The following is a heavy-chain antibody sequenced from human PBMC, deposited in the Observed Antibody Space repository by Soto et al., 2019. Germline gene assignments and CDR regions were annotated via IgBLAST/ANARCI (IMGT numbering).Heavy chain of an antibody. CDR3: ARHDYGDYYGMDV. Sequence: SETLSLTCAVSGGSISSSNWWSWVRQPPGKGLEWIGEIYHSGSTNYNPSLKSRVTISVDKSKNQFSLKLSSVTAADTAVYYCARHDYGDYYGMDVWGQGTTVTVSS. CDR1: GGSISSSNW. D-gene: IGHD4-17*01. V-gene: IGHV4-4*02. J-gene: IGHJ6*02. CDR2: IYHSGST.